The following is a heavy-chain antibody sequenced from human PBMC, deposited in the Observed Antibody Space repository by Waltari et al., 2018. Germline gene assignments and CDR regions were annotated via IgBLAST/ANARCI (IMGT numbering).Heavy chain of an antibody. CDR1: GFTFDDYA. Sequence: EVQLVESGGGLVQPGRSLRLSCAASGFTFDDYAMHWVRQAPGKGREWGSGISLNSGNIGYADSVKGRFTISRDNAKNSLYLQMNSLRTGDTALYYCAKGHSGSYGLDSWGQGTLVTVSP. J-gene: IGHJ4*02. CDR2: ISLNSGNI. CDR3: AKGHSGSYGLDS. D-gene: IGHD1-26*01. V-gene: IGHV3-9*01.